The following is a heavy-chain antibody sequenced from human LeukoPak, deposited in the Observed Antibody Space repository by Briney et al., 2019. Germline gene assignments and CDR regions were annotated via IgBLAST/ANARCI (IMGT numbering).Heavy chain of an antibody. CDR2: IYYSGST. Sequence: SETLSPTCTVSGGSISSYYWSWIRQPPGKGLEWIGYIYYSGSTNYNPSLKSRVTISVDTSKNQFSLKLSSVTAADTAVYYCARAGSVFGVVDYWGQGTLVTVSS. CDR3: ARAGSVFGVVDY. D-gene: IGHD3-3*01. V-gene: IGHV4-59*01. J-gene: IGHJ4*02. CDR1: GGSISSYY.